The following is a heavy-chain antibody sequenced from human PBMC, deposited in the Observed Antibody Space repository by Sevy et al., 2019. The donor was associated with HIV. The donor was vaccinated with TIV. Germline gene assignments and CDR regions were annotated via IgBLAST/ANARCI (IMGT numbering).Heavy chain of an antibody. J-gene: IGHJ4*02. CDR3: VGEGVGGYSYSLDY. CDR1: GFTFSVYW. D-gene: IGHD5-18*01. CDR2: MKEDGSEK. Sequence: GGSLRLSCAASGFTFSVYWMNWVRQAPGKGLEWVATMKEDGSEKYYVDSVKGRFTISRDNAKNSLYLQMNSLRAEDTVVYYCVGEGVGGYSYSLDYWGQGTLVTVSS. V-gene: IGHV3-7*01.